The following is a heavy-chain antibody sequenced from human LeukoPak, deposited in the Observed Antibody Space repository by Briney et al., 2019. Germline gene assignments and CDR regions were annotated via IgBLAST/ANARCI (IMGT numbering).Heavy chain of an antibody. Sequence: SETLSLTCTVSGGSISSSDYHWTWIRQHPGKGLEWIGDIYYSGSTYYTPSLKSRVTISLDTSKNQFSLKLSSVTAADTALYYCARETLLTGDYNWFDPWGQGTLVTVSS. J-gene: IGHJ5*02. D-gene: IGHD7-27*01. V-gene: IGHV4-31*03. CDR3: ARETLLTGDYNWFDP. CDR1: GGSISSSDYH. CDR2: IYYSGST.